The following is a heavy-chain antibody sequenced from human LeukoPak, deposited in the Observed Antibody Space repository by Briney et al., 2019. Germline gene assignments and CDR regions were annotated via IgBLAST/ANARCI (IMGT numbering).Heavy chain of an antibody. CDR3: ASLPGYCSGGSCYHDRSGFDP. Sequence: GGSLRLSCATSGFTFSRYNMNWVRQAPGKGLEWVSSITSSSIYKYYADSMKGRFTISRDNAKNSLYLQMDSLRAEDTAVYYCASLPGYCSGGSCYHDRSGFDPWGQGTLVTVSS. CDR2: ITSSSIYK. CDR1: GFTFSRYN. V-gene: IGHV3-21*04. D-gene: IGHD2-15*01. J-gene: IGHJ5*02.